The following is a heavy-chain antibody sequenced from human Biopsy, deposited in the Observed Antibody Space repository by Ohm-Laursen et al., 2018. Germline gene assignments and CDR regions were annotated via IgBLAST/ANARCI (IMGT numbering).Heavy chain of an antibody. D-gene: IGHD3-22*01. J-gene: IGHJ6*02. CDR3: VRGVDYYDPYHYYALDV. Sequence: SHTLSLTCAVYGESFNGYYWSWIRQTPGKGLEWIGEINHSGRTNYNPSLKSRVTISVDTSKNQFSLKVRSVTAADTAVYYCVRGVDYYDPYHYYALDVWGQGTTVTVSS. V-gene: IGHV4-34*01. CDR1: GESFNGYY. CDR2: INHSGRT.